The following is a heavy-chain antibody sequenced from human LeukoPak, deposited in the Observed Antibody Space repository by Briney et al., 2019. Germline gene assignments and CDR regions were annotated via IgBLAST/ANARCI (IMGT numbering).Heavy chain of an antibody. D-gene: IGHD2-2*01. CDR3: ARGDCSYASCYHIGAFDI. Sequence: LETLSLTCAVYGGSFSGYYWSWVRQPPGKGLEWIGEINNSGSTNYKPSLTSRVTISGDTSKNQFSLKLSSVTAADTAVYYCARGDCSYASCYHIGAFDIWGQGTMVTVSS. J-gene: IGHJ3*02. CDR2: INNSGST. CDR1: GGSFSGYY. V-gene: IGHV4-34*01.